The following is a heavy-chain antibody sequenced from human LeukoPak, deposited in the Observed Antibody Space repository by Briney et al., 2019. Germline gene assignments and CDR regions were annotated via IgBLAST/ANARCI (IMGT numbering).Heavy chain of an antibody. V-gene: IGHV3-7*01. Sequence: GALRLSCAASGLDFSTCWMSWVRPPPGKGLEWVATIQPHGSEKYYMDSLKGRVTISRDNPKNSLFLQMNSLRAEDTAVYYCTRAVYGNNWGDSWGQGTLVTVSS. J-gene: IGHJ4*02. CDR1: GLDFSTCW. CDR2: IQPHGSEK. D-gene: IGHD7-27*01. CDR3: TRAVYGNNWGDS.